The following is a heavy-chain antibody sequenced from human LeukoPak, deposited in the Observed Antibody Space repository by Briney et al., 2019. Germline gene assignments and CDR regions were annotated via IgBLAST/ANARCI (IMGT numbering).Heavy chain of an antibody. V-gene: IGHV4-34*01. CDR2: INHSGST. J-gene: IGHJ4*02. Sequence: SETLSLTCAVYGGSFSGYYWSWIRQPPGKGLEWIGEINHSGSTNYNPSLKSRVTISVDTSKNQFSLKLSSVPAADTAVYYCARGPDTMIVVALDYWGQGTLVTVSS. CDR3: ARGPDTMIVVALDY. CDR1: GGSFSGYY. D-gene: IGHD3-22*01.